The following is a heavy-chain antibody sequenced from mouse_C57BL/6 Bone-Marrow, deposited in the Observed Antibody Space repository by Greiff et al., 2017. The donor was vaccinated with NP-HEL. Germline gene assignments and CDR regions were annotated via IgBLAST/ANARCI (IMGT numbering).Heavy chain of an antibody. J-gene: IGHJ3*01. Sequence: VQLQQSGAELARPGASVKMSCKASGYTFTSYTMHWVKQRPGQGLEWTGYINPSSGYTKYNQKFKDKATLTADKSSSTAYMQLSSLTSEDSAVYYCARSGGRFAYWGQGTLVTVSA. CDR1: GYTFTSYT. CDR3: ARSGGRFAY. CDR2: INPSSGYT. D-gene: IGHD3-1*01. V-gene: IGHV1-4*01.